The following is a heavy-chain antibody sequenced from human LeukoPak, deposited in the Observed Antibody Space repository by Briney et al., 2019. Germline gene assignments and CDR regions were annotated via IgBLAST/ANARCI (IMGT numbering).Heavy chain of an antibody. CDR2: ISYDGSNK. CDR1: GFTFSSYG. Sequence: GGSLRLSCAASGFTFSSYGMHWVRQAPGKGLGWVAVISYDGSNKYYADSVKGRFTISRDNAKNSLYLQMNNLRPEDTAVYYCARGGELLRPADYWGQGTLVTVSS. CDR3: ARGGELLRPADY. J-gene: IGHJ4*02. V-gene: IGHV3-30*03. D-gene: IGHD1-26*01.